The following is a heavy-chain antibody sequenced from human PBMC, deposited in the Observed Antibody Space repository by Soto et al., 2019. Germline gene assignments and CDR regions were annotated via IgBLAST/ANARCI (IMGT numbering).Heavy chain of an antibody. CDR3: ARGRPVQQLSFPYYYYYYMDV. CDR1: GGSFIGYY. Sequence: SETLSLTCAVYGGSFIGYYWSWIRQPTGKGLEWIGEINHSGSTNYNPSLKSRVTISVDTSKNQFSLKLSSVTAADTAVYYCARGRPVQQLSFPYYYYYYMDVWGKGTTVTVSS. D-gene: IGHD6-13*01. V-gene: IGHV4-34*01. J-gene: IGHJ6*03. CDR2: INHSGST.